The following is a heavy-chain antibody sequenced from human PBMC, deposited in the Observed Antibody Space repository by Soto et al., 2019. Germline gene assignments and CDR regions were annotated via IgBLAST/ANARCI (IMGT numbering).Heavy chain of an antibody. V-gene: IGHV3-48*02. Sequence: PGGSLRLSCAASGFTFNSYSMNWVRQAPGKGLEWVSYISSSSTTKYYTDSVKGRFTISRDNAKNSLYLQMNSLRDEDTAVYYCARSIVVVTALDYWGQGTLVTVAS. D-gene: IGHD2-21*02. CDR2: ISSSSTTK. CDR1: GFTFNSYS. CDR3: ARSIVVVTALDY. J-gene: IGHJ4*02.